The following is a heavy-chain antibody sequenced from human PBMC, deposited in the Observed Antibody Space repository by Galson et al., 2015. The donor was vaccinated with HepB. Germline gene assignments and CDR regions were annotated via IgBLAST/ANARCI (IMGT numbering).Heavy chain of an antibody. V-gene: IGHV5-51*03. J-gene: IGHJ4*02. CDR3: ARRGYDSSGYYPNFDY. Sequence: QSGAEVKKPGESLKISCKASGYSFTSYWIGWVRQMPGKGLEWMGIIYPGDSDTRFSPSFQGQVTISADKSISTAYLQWSSLKASDTAMYCCARRGYDSSGYYPNFDYWGQGTLVTVSS. CDR1: GYSFTSYW. D-gene: IGHD3-22*01. CDR2: IYPGDSDT.